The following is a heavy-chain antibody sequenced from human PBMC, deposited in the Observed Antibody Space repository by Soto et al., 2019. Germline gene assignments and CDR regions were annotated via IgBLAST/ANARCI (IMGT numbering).Heavy chain of an antibody. CDR3: ARISYSSGMYYFDY. D-gene: IGHD6-19*01. Sequence: SGPTLVNPTQTLTLTCTFSGFSLSTSGMCVSWIRQPPGKALEWLARIDWDDDKYYSTSLKTRLTISKDTSKNQVVLTMTNMDPVDTATYYCARISYSSGMYYFDYWGQGTLVTVSS. CDR1: GFSLSTSGMC. CDR2: IDWDDDK. J-gene: IGHJ4*02. V-gene: IGHV2-70*11.